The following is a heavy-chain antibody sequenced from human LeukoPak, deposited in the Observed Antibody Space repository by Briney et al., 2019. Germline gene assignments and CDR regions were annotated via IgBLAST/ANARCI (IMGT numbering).Heavy chain of an antibody. D-gene: IGHD6-25*01. CDR2: IPGYGAT. V-gene: IGHV3-23*01. CDR3: ARKGIGSSRYQNMDV. CDR1: GFSFSNCA. J-gene: IGHJ6*03. Sequence: GGSLRLSCAASGFSFSNCAMMWVRQAPGTGLQWVATIPGYGATFYADSVKGRFTVSRDTSKNTLYLQMNSLRAEDTAVYYCARKGIGSSRYQNMDVWGKGTTVTVSS.